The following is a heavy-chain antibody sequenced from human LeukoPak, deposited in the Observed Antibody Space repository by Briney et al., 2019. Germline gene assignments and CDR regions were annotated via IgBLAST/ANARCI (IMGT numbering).Heavy chain of an antibody. D-gene: IGHD6-19*01. V-gene: IGHV4-4*08. J-gene: IGHJ4*02. CDR3: VRRDTGWNYFGY. Sequence: PSETLSLTCAVSGGSINSHYWGWIRQPPGKGLQWIGDIYSTGKNNYNPSLKSRVTISLDTSKSHLSLNLTPVLAADTAIYYCVRRDTGWNYFGYWGQGILVTVSS. CDR1: GGSINSHY. CDR2: IYSTGKN.